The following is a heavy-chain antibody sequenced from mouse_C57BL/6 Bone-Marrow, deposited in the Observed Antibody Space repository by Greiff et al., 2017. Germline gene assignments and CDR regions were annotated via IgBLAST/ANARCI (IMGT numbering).Heavy chain of an antibody. Sequence: VQLQQSGPVLVKPGASVKMSCKASGYTFTDYYMNWVKQSHGKSLVWIGVINPYNGGTSYNQKFKGKATLTVDKSSSTAYMELNSLTSEDSAVYYCARSPDGYYPDYWGQGTTLTVSS. J-gene: IGHJ2*01. CDR1: GYTFTDYY. CDR2: INPYNGGT. CDR3: ARSPDGYYPDY. D-gene: IGHD2-3*01. V-gene: IGHV1-19*01.